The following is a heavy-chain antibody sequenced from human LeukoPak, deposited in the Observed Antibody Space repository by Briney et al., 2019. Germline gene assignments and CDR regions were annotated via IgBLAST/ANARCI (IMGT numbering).Heavy chain of an antibody. CDR2: LHSDGNK. V-gene: IGHV3-66*01. CDR3: AGRRKAAAAYDH. J-gene: IGHJ4*02. D-gene: IGHD6-13*01. CDR1: GFTVSTNY. Sequence: PGGSLRLSCAASGFTVSTNYMSWVRLAPGKGLEWVSLLHSDGNKYYAESVKGRFTISTDNSKNTLYLQMNSLRVEDTAVYYCAGRRKAAAAYDHWGQGTLVTVSS.